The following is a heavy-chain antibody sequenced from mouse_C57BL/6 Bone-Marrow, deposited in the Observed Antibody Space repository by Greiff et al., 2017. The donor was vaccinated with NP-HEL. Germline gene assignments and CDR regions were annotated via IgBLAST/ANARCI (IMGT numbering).Heavy chain of an antibody. J-gene: IGHJ3*01. V-gene: IGHV1-61*01. CDR1: GYTFTSYW. D-gene: IGHD1-1*01. CDR3: ALYYYGSSPWCAY. CDR2: IYPSDSEP. Sequence: QVQLQQSGAELVRPGSSVKLSCKASGYTFTSYWMAWVKQRPGQGLEWIGNIYPSDSEPPYHQKFKDKATLTVDKSSSTAYMQLSSLTSEDSAVDYCALYYYGSSPWCAYWGQGTLVTVSA.